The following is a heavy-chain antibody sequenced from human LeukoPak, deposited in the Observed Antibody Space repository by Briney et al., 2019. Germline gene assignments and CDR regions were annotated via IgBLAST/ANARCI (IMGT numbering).Heavy chain of an antibody. CDR1: VGSISTSSYY. J-gene: IGHJ3*02. CDR2: IYYSGSI. CDR3: TFNLGSGSYAFDI. D-gene: IGHD3-10*01. V-gene: IGHV4-39*07. Sequence: TSETLSLTCTVSVGSISTSSYYWGWIRQPPGRGLEWIGSIYYSGSIYYNPSLKSRVTISLDTSKHQFSLKLSSVTAADTAVYYCTFNLGSGSYAFDIWGQGTMVTVSS.